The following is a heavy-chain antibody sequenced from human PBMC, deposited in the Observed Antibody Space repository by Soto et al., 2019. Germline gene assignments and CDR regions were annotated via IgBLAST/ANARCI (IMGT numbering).Heavy chain of an antibody. CDR1: GFTFSSYL. D-gene: IGHD6-13*01. V-gene: IGHV3-7*01. J-gene: IGHJ3*02. Sequence: GGSLRLSCAASGFTFSSYLMSWVRQAPGKGLEWVANIKQDGSEKYYVDSVKGRFTIPRDNAKNSLYLQMNSLRAEDTAVYYCARDLGSSWYSRTHDAFDIWGQGTMVTVSS. CDR2: IKQDGSEK. CDR3: ARDLGSSWYSRTHDAFDI.